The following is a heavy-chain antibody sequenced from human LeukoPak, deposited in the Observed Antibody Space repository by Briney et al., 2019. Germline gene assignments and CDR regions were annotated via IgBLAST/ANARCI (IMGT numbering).Heavy chain of an antibody. D-gene: IGHD3-22*01. J-gene: IGHJ4*02. Sequence: SETLSLTCTVSGGSISSSSYYWGWIRQPPGKGLEWIGSIYYSGSTYYNPSLKSRFTMSVDTSKNQFSLKLSSVTAADTAVYYCARDNYYDSSGYLNWGQGTLVTVSS. CDR1: GGSISSSSYY. CDR2: IYYSGST. V-gene: IGHV4-39*02. CDR3: ARDNYYDSSGYLN.